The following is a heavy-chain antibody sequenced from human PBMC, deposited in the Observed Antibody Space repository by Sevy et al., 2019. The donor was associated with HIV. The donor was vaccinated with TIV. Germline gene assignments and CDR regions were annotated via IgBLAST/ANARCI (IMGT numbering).Heavy chain of an antibody. CDR3: ARDRAIVATYAFDI. CDR2: ISSNGDST. V-gene: IGHV3-64*01. Sequence: GGSLRLSCAASGFTFSRNAMHWVRQVPGKGLEFVSAISSNGDSTYYANSVKGRFTISRDNSKNTLYLQMGSLRAEDMAVYYCARDRAIVATYAFDIWGQGTMVTVSS. J-gene: IGHJ3*02. D-gene: IGHD5-12*01. CDR1: GFTFSRNA.